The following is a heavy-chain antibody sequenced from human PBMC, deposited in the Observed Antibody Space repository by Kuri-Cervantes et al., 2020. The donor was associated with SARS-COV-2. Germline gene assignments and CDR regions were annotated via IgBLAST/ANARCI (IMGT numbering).Heavy chain of an antibody. Sequence: SVKVSCKVSGYTLTELSMHWVRQAPGKGLEWMGGIIPIFGTANYAQKFQGRVTIATDESTSTAYMELSSLRSEDTAVYYCAREGCSSTSCYSAWFDPWGQGTLVTVSS. CDR1: GYTLTELS. CDR3: AREGCSSTSCYSAWFDP. CDR2: IIPIFGTA. J-gene: IGHJ5*02. D-gene: IGHD2-2*01. V-gene: IGHV1-69*05.